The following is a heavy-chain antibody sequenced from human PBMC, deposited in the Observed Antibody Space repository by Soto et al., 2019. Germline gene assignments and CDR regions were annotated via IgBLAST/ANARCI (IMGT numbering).Heavy chain of an antibody. CDR3: AIGYSSGWYEPTPLDY. Sequence: SQTLSLTCAISGDSVSSNSAAWNWIRQSPSRGLEWLGRTYYRSKWYNDYAVSVKSRITINPDTSKNQFSLQLNSVTPEDTAVYYCAIGYSSGWYEPTPLDYWGQGTLVTVSS. J-gene: IGHJ4*02. V-gene: IGHV6-1*01. D-gene: IGHD6-19*01. CDR1: GDSVSSNSAA. CDR2: TYYRSKWYN.